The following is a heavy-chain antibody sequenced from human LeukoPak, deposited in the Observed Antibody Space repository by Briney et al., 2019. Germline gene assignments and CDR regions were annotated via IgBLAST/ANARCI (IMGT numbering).Heavy chain of an antibody. J-gene: IGHJ4*02. D-gene: IGHD3-10*01. CDR3: ARGARGGIDY. CDR1: GFTVSSNY. V-gene: IGHV3-7*01. Sequence: GGSLRLSCAASGFTVSSNYMSWVRQAPGKGLEWVANIKQDGSEKYYVDSVKGRFTISRDNANNSLYLQMNSLRAEDTAVYYCARGARGGIDYWGQGTLVTVSS. CDR2: IKQDGSEK.